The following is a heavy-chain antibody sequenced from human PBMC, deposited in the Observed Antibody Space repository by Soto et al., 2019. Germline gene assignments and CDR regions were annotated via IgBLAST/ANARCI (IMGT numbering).Heavy chain of an antibody. V-gene: IGHV4-61*01. J-gene: IGHJ4*02. CDR1: GGSVSSGSYY. D-gene: IGHD2-2*02. Sequence: LSLTCTVSGGSVSSGSYYWSWIRQPPGKGLEWIGYIYYSGSTNYNPSLKSRVTISVDTSKNQFSLELSSVTAADTAMYYCARGNTAPADYWGQGTLVTVSS. CDR2: IYYSGST. CDR3: ARGNTAPADY.